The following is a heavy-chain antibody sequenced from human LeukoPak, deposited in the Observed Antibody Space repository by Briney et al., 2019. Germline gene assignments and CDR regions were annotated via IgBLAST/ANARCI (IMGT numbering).Heavy chain of an antibody. CDR1: GGSISSRSFY. J-gene: IGHJ4*02. V-gene: IGHV4-39*01. Sequence: SETLSLTCTVSGGSISSRSFYWGWIRQSPGKGLEWIGSIYYSGSTYYNPSLKSRVTISVDTSKNQFSLKLSSVTAADTAVYYCASSVLRYFDVWGQGTLVTVSS. D-gene: IGHD3-9*01. CDR3: ASSVLRYFDV. CDR2: IYYSGST.